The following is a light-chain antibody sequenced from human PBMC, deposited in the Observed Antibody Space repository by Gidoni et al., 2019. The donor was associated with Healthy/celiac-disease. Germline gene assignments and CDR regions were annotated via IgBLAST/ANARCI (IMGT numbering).Light chain of an antibody. CDR3: QQSYSTPRS. CDR1: QSISSY. Sequence: DIQMTQSPSSLSASVGDRVTITCRASQSISSYLNWYQQKPGKAPKLLIYAASSLQSGVPSRFSCSGSWTEFTLTISSLQTEDFATYYCQQSYSTPRSFGPGTKVDIK. V-gene: IGKV1-39*01. CDR2: AAS. J-gene: IGKJ3*01.